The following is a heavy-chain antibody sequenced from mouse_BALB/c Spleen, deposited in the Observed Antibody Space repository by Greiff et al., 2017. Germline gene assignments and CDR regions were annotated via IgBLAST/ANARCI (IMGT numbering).Heavy chain of an antibody. V-gene: IGHV14-1*02. CDR2: IDPENGNT. CDR3: ARWGYRYDGAWFAY. D-gene: IGHD2-14*01. Sequence: VQLKESGAELVRPGALVKLSCKASGFNIKDYYMHWVKQRPEQGLEWIGWIDPENGNTIYDPKFQGKASITADTSSNTAYLQLSSLTSEDTAVYYCARWGYRYDGAWFAYWGQGTLVTVSA. J-gene: IGHJ3*01. CDR1: GFNIKDYY.